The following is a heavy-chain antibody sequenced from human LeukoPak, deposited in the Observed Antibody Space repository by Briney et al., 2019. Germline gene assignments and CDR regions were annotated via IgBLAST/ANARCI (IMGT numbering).Heavy chain of an antibody. CDR1: GYTFTGYY. D-gene: IGHD6-13*01. Sequence: VASVKVSCKASGYTFTGYYMHWVRQAPGQGLEWMGWINPNSGGTNYAQKFQGRVTMTRDTSISTAYMELSRLRSDDTAVYYCARDIAAAGTGDYWGQGTLVTVSS. V-gene: IGHV1-2*02. CDR2: INPNSGGT. J-gene: IGHJ4*02. CDR3: ARDIAAAGTGDY.